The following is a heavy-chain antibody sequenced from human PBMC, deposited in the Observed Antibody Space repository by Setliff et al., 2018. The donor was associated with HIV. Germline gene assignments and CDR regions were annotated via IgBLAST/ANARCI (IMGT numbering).Heavy chain of an antibody. CDR1: GYTFTSHG. Sequence: ASVKVSCKASGYTFTSHGISWVRQAPGQGLEWMGWINAGNGNTKYSQRFQGRVTITRDTSATTAYMEVSSLRSEDTAVYYCARGPPPTYDILTGYFVAEYFQQWGQGTLVTVSS. CDR2: INAGNGNT. J-gene: IGHJ1*01. V-gene: IGHV1-3*01. D-gene: IGHD3-9*01. CDR3: ARGPPPTYDILTGYFVAEYFQQ.